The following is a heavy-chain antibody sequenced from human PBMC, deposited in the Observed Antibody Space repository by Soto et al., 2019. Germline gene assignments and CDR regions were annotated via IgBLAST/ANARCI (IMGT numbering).Heavy chain of an antibody. CDR1: GGSLSGYY. V-gene: IGHV4-34*01. CDR3: GRVVIKMAIQSIDP. Sequence: SETLSLTCAVYGGSLSGYYWTWIRQPPGKGLEWIGEVNPGGSTNYSPSVKSRLKISLDTSKKEVSLEMTSVTAADTAGYYCGRVVIKMAIQSIDPWGPGTLVTVSS. D-gene: IGHD3-3*01. J-gene: IGHJ5*02. CDR2: VNPGGST.